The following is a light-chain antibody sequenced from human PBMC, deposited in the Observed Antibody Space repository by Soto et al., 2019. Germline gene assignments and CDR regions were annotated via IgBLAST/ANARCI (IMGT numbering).Light chain of an antibody. CDR3: SSFTNTSTRV. Sequence: QPASVSGSPGQSITISCTGTSSDVGGYNYVSWYQQHPGKAPKLIIYEVTNRPSGVSNRFSGSKSDSTASLTIAGLQSEDEAEYYCSSFTNTSTRVFGTGTKVTVL. CDR1: SSDVGGYNY. J-gene: IGLJ1*01. V-gene: IGLV2-14*03. CDR2: EVT.